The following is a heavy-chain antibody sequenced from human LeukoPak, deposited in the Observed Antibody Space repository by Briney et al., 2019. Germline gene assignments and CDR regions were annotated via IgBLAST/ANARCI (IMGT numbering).Heavy chain of an antibody. V-gene: IGHV3-23*01. CDR2: ISGGGGNT. J-gene: IGHJ4*01. CDR1: GFTFNTYA. D-gene: IGHD2-8*01. CDR3: ARPVGITNRVMEDY. Sequence: GGSLRLSCAASGFTFNTYAMSWFRQAPREGLEWVSSISGGGGNTYYTDSVKDRFTISRDNSKNTLFLQMNSLRAEDTAVYYCARPVGITNRVMEDYWGHGTLVTVSS.